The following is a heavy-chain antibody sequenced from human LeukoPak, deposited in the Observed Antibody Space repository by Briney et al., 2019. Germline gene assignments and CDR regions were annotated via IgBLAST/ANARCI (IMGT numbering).Heavy chain of an antibody. CDR2: ISSSGSTI. V-gene: IGHV3-11*01. CDR3: ARDLPVVVPAAILSLYPYYYYGMDV. J-gene: IGHJ6*02. Sequence: SGGSLRLSCAASGFTFSDYYMSWIRQAPGEGLEWVSYISSSGSTIYYADSVKGRFTISRDNAKNSLYLQMNSLRAEDTAVYYCARDLPVVVPAAILSLYPYYYYGMDVWGQGTTVTVSS. CDR1: GFTFSDYY. D-gene: IGHD2-2*02.